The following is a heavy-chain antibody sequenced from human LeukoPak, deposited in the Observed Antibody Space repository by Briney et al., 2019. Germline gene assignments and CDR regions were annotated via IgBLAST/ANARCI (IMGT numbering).Heavy chain of an antibody. V-gene: IGHV3-21*01. CDR3: ASLVGATPSDY. J-gene: IGHJ4*02. CDR2: ISSSSSYI. Sequence: NPGGSLRLSCAASGFTFSSYAMSWVRQAPGKGLEWVSSISSSSSYIYYADSVKGRFTISRDNAKNSLYLQMNSLRAEDTAVYYCASLVGATPSDYWGQGTLVTVSS. CDR1: GFTFSSYA. D-gene: IGHD1-26*01.